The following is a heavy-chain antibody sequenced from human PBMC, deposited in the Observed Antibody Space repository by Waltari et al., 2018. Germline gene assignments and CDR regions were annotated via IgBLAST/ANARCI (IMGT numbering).Heavy chain of an antibody. CDR1: GFTFRRYA. CDR2: INSDGSTT. CDR3: ARGLRGYYGMDV. Sequence: EVQLVESGGGLVRPGGSLRLSCAASGFTFRRYAINWVRQGPGKGLVWVSRINSDGSTTNYADSVKGRFTISRDNAKNTLYLQMNSLRAEDTAVYYCARGLRGYYGMDVWGQGTTVTVSS. D-gene: IGHD4-17*01. V-gene: IGHV3-74*02. J-gene: IGHJ6*02.